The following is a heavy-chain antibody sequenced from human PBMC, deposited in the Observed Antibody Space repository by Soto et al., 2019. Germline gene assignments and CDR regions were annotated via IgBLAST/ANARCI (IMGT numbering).Heavy chain of an antibody. CDR2: ISAYNGNT. CDR1: GYTFTSYG. J-gene: IGHJ5*02. Sequence: ASVKVSCKASGYTFTSYGISWVRQAPGQGLEWMGWISAYNGNTKYSQKFQGRVSITRDTSASTAYMELSSLRSDDTAVYYCARDWARNWFDPWGQGTLVTVSS. V-gene: IGHV1-18*01. D-gene: IGHD3-16*01. CDR3: ARDWARNWFDP.